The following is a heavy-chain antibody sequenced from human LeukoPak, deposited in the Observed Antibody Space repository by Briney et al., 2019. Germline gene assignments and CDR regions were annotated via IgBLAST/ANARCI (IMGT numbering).Heavy chain of an antibody. CDR2: INSDGSST. Sequence: GGSLRLSCAASGFTFDDYAMHWVRQAPGKGLVWVSRINSDGSSTSYADSVKGRFTISRDNAKNTVYLQMNSLRAEDTAVYYCASKRWLQSSFDYWGQGTLVTVSS. CDR1: GFTFDDYA. J-gene: IGHJ4*02. V-gene: IGHV3-74*01. D-gene: IGHD5-24*01. CDR3: ASKRWLQSSFDY.